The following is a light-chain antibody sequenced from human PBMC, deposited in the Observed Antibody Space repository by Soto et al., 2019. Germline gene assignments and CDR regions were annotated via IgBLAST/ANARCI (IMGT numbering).Light chain of an antibody. CDR2: DAS. CDR1: QSISSW. V-gene: IGKV1-5*01. Sequence: DIQMTQSPSTLSASVGDRVTITCRASQSISSWLAWYQQKPGKAPKLLIYDASSLENGVPSRFSGSGSGTEFTLIISSLQPDDFETSYCQQYKSYETFGQGTKVEIK. J-gene: IGKJ1*01. CDR3: QQYKSYET.